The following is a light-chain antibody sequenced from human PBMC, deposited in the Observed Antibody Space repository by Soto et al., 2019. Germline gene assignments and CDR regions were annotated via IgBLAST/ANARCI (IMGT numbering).Light chain of an antibody. CDR2: DVS. J-gene: IGLJ1*01. CDR1: SSDVGGYNY. V-gene: IGLV2-14*01. Sequence: QSALTQPASVSGSPGQSITISCTGTSSDVGGYNYVSWYQQHPGKAPKLMVYDVSTRPSGVSNRFSGSKSGNTASLTISGLQAEYEADYYCSSYTSSSTLYVFGTGTK. CDR3: SSYTSSSTLYV.